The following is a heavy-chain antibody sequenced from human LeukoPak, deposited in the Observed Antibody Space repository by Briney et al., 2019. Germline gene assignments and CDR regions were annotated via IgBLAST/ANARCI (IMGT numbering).Heavy chain of an antibody. CDR2: INPNSGGT. CDR1: GYTFTGYY. D-gene: IGHD3-10*01. CDR3: ARVPYGSGSPHPDY. V-gene: IGHV1-2*02. Sequence: ASVKVSCKASGYTFTGYYMHWVRQAPGQGLEWMGWINPNSGGTKYAQKFQGRVTMTRDTSISTAYMELSSLGSDDTAVYYCARVPYGSGSPHPDYCGQGILVTVSS. J-gene: IGHJ4*02.